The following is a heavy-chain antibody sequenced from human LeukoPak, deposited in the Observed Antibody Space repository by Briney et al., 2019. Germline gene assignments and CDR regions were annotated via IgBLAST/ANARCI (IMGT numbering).Heavy chain of an antibody. CDR3: ARSLDYDYVWGSYRQGPNWFDP. D-gene: IGHD3-16*02. CDR2: IYYSGST. V-gene: IGHV4-59*08. J-gene: IGHJ5*02. Sequence: PSETLSLTCTVSGGSISSYYWSWMRQPPGKGLEWIGYIYYSGSTNYNPSLKSRVTISVDTSKNQFSLKLSSVTAADTAVYYCARSLDYDYVWGSYRQGPNWFDPWGQGTLVTVSS. CDR1: GGSISSYY.